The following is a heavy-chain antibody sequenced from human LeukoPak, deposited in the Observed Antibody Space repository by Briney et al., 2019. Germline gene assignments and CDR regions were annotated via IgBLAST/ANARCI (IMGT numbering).Heavy chain of an antibody. D-gene: IGHD3-3*01. CDR1: GFMFSRYS. Sequence: GGSLRLSCVGSGFMFSRYSMGWVRQAPGKGLEFVAHLKESGIEKEYVDSVKGRFTISRDNAENLLYLQMNSLRAEDAALYFCARWRGAQSEFDYWGQGTQVTVSS. V-gene: IGHV3-7*01. CDR2: LKESGIEK. J-gene: IGHJ4*02. CDR3: ARWRGAQSEFDY.